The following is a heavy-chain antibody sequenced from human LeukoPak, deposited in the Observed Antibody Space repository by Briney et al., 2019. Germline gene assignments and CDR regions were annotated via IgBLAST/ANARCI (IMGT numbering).Heavy chain of an antibody. J-gene: IGHJ4*02. CDR3: AKEQSPMFFGGTDHLFDY. CDR1: GFTFSSYG. CDR2: IRYDGSNK. V-gene: IGHV3-30*02. D-gene: IGHD3/OR15-3a*01. Sequence: GGSLRLSCAASGFTFSSYGMHWVRQAPGKGLEWVAFIRYDGSNKYYADSVKGRFTISRDNSKNTLYLQMNSLRAEDTAVYYCAKEQSPMFFGGTDHLFDYWGQGTLVTVSS.